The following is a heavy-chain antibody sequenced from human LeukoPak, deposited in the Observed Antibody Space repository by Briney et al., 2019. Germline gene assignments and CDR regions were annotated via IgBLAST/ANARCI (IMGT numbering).Heavy chain of an antibody. Sequence: ASVQVSCKASGYTFTSYDINWVRQATGQGLEWMGWMNPNSGNTGYAQKFQGRVTMTRDTSISTAYMELSRLRSDDTAVYYCAREEPASSSGTDAFDIWGQGTMVTVSS. J-gene: IGHJ3*02. D-gene: IGHD2-15*01. CDR3: AREEPASSSGTDAFDI. CDR1: GYTFTSYD. CDR2: MNPNSGNT. V-gene: IGHV1-8*01.